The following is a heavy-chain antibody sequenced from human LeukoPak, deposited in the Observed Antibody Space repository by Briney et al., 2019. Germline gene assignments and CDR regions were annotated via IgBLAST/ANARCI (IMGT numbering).Heavy chain of an antibody. CDR1: GFSLSRYD. CDR3: ARGGALTSFDS. V-gene: IGHV1-18*01. CDR2: ISAYNGKT. D-gene: IGHD1-26*01. Sequence: ARVWDSCQLSGFSLSRYDSSWVQHSPAQGLECMGWISAYNGKTNYAQQFQGRVTMTTDPSTTTVYMDLRSLRSDDTAVYFCARGGALTSFDSSGQGTLITVSS. J-gene: IGHJ4*02.